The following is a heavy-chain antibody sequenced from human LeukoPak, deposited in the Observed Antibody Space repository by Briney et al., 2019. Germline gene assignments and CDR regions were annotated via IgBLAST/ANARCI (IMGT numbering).Heavy chain of an antibody. CDR1: GGSISSGSYY. J-gene: IGHJ1*01. V-gene: IGHV4-61*02. Sequence: PSETLSLTCTVSGGSISSGSYYWSWIRQPAGKGLEWIGRIYTSGSTNYNPSLKSRVTISVDTSKNQFSLKLSSVTAADTAVYYCARGAAARFQHWGQGTLVTVSS. D-gene: IGHD6-6*01. CDR2: IYTSGST. CDR3: ARGAAARFQH.